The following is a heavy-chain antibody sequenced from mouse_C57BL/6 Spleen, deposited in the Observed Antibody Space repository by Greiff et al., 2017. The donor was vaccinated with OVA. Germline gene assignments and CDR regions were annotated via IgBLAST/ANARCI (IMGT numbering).Heavy chain of an antibody. D-gene: IGHD2-4*01. CDR1: GFTFSSYA. Sequence: EVQLVESGEGLVKPGGSLKLSCAASGFTFSSYAMSWVRQTPEKRLEWVAYISSGGDYIYYADTVKGRFTISRDNARNTLYLQMSSLKSEDTAMYYCTRGYDYDGWYFDVWGTGTTVTVSS. V-gene: IGHV5-9-1*02. J-gene: IGHJ1*03. CDR2: ISSGGDYI. CDR3: TRGYDYDGWYFDV.